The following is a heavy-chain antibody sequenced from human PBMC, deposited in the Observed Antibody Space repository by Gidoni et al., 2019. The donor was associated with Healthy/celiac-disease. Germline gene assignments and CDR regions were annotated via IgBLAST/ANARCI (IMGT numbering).Heavy chain of an antibody. CDR1: GGSISSGDYY. Sequence: QVQLQESGPGLVKPSQTLSLTCTVSGGSISSGDYYWSWIRQPPGKGLEWIGYIYYSGSTYYNPSLKSRVTISVDTSKNQFSLKLSSVTAADTAVYYCARALPYYYGSGSYYFDYWAREPWSPSPQ. CDR2: IYYSGST. J-gene: IGHJ4*02. V-gene: IGHV4-30-4*01. CDR3: ARALPYYYGSGSYYFDY. D-gene: IGHD3-10*01.